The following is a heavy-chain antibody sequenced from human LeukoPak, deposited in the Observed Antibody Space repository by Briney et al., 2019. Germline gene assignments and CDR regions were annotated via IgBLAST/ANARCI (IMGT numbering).Heavy chain of an antibody. CDR2: ICSDGST. V-gene: IGHV3-53*01. Sequence: PGGSLRLSCAVSGFTVTGNYMTWVRQAPGKGLEWVSIICSDGSTYYADSVKGRFSISGDHSKNTVFLQMNSLRGEDTGVYYCARVIQSQLLKGYFDFWGQGALVTVSS. CDR1: GFTVTGNY. D-gene: IGHD2-2*01. J-gene: IGHJ4*02. CDR3: ARVIQSQLLKGYFDF.